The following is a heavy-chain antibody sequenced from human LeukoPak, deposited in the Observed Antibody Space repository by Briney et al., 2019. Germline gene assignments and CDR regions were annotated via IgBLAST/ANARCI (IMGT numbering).Heavy chain of an antibody. CDR3: ARGTNSGSYEILDY. D-gene: IGHD1-26*01. CDR1: GGTFSSYA. V-gene: IGHV1-69*05. CDR2: IIPIFGTA. J-gene: IGHJ4*02. Sequence: ASVKVSCKASGGTFSSYAISWVRQAPGQGLEWMGGIIPIFGTANYAQKFQGRVTITTDESTSTAYMELSSLRSEDTAVYYCARGTNSGSYEILDYWGQGTLVTVSS.